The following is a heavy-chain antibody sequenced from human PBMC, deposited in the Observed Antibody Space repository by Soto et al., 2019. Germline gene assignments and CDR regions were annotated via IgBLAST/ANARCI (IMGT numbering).Heavy chain of an antibody. CDR3: ARSPYDSSGYYVY. Sequence: SETLSLTCTVSGGSISSSSYYWGWIRQPPGKGLEWIGYIYYSGSTYYNPSLKSRVTISVDTSKNQFSLKLSSVTAADTAVYYCARSPYDSSGYYVYWGQGTLVTVSS. V-gene: IGHV4-31*03. J-gene: IGHJ4*02. CDR1: GGSISSSSYY. D-gene: IGHD3-22*01. CDR2: IYYSGST.